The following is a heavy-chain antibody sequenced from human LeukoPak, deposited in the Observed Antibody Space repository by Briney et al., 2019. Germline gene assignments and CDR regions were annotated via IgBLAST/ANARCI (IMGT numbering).Heavy chain of an antibody. CDR1: GGSISSRSYY. CDR2: IYYSGVT. J-gene: IGHJ6*02. CDR3: ARDLGIAMGDDYYYYYGMDV. Sequence: KSSETLSLTCSVSGGSISSRSYYWGWIRQPPGKGLEWIGSIYYSGVTYYNPSLKSRVTISVDTSKNQFSLRLSSVTAADTAVYYCARDLGIAMGDDYYYYYGMDVWGQGTTVTVSS. D-gene: IGHD5-18*01. V-gene: IGHV4-39*07.